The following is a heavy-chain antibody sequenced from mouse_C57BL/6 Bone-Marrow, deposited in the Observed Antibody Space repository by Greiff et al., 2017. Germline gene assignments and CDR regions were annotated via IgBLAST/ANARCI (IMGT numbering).Heavy chain of an antibody. J-gene: IGHJ2*01. CDR3: ARDMITKYYFDY. Sequence: EVKLVESGGGLVKPGGSLKLSCAASGFTFSDYGMHWVRQAPEKGLEWVAYISSGSSTIYYADTVKGRFTISRDNAKNTLFLQMTSLRSEDTAMYYCARDMITKYYFDYWGQGTTLTVSS. CDR2: ISSGSSTI. V-gene: IGHV5-17*01. CDR1: GFTFSDYG. D-gene: IGHD2-4*01.